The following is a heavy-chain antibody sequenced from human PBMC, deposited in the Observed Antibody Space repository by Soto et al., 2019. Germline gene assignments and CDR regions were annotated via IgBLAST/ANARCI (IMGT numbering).Heavy chain of an antibody. D-gene: IGHD6-19*01. CDR1: GFTFSDYA. J-gene: IGHJ4*02. V-gene: IGHV3-30*18. CDR2: VSHDGRNT. Sequence: VQLVESGGGVVQPGRSLRLSCAASGFTFSDYAMHWVRQAPGKGLEWVAVVSHDGRNTHYADSVKGRFTISRDSSKNTGSLEMTSRRAEATADYYRAKGGRQWLVTSGFNYWGQGALVTVSS. CDR3: AKGGRQWLVTSGFNY.